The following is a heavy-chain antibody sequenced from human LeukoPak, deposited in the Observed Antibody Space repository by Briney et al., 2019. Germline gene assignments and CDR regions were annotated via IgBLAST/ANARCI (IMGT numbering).Heavy chain of an antibody. CDR2: ISAYNGNT. CDR3: ARAPSIAARRPPNKLYYMDV. D-gene: IGHD6-6*01. J-gene: IGHJ6*03. V-gene: IGHV1-18*01. CDR1: GYTFTSYG. Sequence: ASVKVSCKASGYTFTSYGISWVRQAPGQGLEWMGWISAYNGNTNYAQKLQGRVTMTTDTSTSTAYMELRSLRSDDTAVYYCARAPSIAARRPPNKLYYMDVWGKGTTVTVSS.